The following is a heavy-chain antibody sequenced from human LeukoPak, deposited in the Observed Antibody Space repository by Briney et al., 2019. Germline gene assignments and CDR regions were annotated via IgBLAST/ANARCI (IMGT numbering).Heavy chain of an antibody. D-gene: IGHD6-13*01. CDR1: GGTFSSYA. J-gene: IGHJ4*02. CDR2: IIPIFGTA. V-gene: IGHV1-69*01. Sequence: SVRVSCKASGGTFSSYAISWVRQAPGQGLEWMGGIIPIFGTANYAQKFQGRVTITADESTSTAYMELSSLRSEDTAVYYCARAKAAAGTEFDYWGQGTLVTVSS. CDR3: ARAKAAAGTEFDY.